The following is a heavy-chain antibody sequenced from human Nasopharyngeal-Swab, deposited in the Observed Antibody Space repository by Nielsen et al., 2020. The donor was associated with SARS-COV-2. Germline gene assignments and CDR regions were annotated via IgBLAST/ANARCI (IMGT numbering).Heavy chain of an antibody. Sequence: GESLKISCAASGFTFSSYAMNWVRQAPGKGLEWVSYISNSGGRTYYADSVKGRFTISRDNSKNTLYLQMNSLRAEDTAVYYCAKMGLAVAVTPFDAFDIWGQGTMVTVSS. CDR2: ISNSGGRT. V-gene: IGHV3-23*01. CDR1: GFTFSSYA. J-gene: IGHJ3*02. D-gene: IGHD6-19*01. CDR3: AKMGLAVAVTPFDAFDI.